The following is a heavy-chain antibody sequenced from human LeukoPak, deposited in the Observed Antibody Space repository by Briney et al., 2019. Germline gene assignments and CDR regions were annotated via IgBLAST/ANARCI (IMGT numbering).Heavy chain of an antibody. V-gene: IGHV1-69*01. CDR3: ARSTYYDILTGYNPEYYYGMDV. J-gene: IGHJ6*02. Sequence: SVKVSCKASGGTFSSYAISWVRQAPGQGLEWMGGIIPIFGTANYAQKFQGRVTIIADESTSTGYMELRSLRPEDTAVYYCARSTYYDILTGYNPEYYYGMDVWGQGTTVTVSS. CDR1: GGTFSSYA. D-gene: IGHD3-9*01. CDR2: IIPIFGTA.